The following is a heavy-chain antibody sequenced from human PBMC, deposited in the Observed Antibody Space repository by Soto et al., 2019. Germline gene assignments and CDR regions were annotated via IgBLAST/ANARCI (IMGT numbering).Heavy chain of an antibody. CDR2: IYSSGST. D-gene: IGHD3-22*01. J-gene: IGHJ5*02. Sequence: QVQLQESGPGLVKPSQTLSLTCTVSGGSISSGGYYWSWIRQHPGKGLEWIGYIYSSGSTYYNPSLKSRVTTSVDTSKNQFSLKLSSVTAAVTAVYYCARDDVGAYYSSGSGNWFDPWGQGTLVTVS. CDR3: ARDDVGAYYSSGSGNWFDP. V-gene: IGHV4-31*03. CDR1: GGSISSGGYY.